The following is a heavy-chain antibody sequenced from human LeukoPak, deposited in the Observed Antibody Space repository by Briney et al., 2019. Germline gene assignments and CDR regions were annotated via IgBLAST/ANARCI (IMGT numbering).Heavy chain of an antibody. V-gene: IGHV1-8*01. CDR3: ATDGAGDYLNH. CDR1: GYTFTSYD. CDR2: MNPNRGDT. D-gene: IGHD4-17*01. Sequence: ASVKVSCKASGYTFTSYDIHWVRQATGQGLEWMGRMNPNRGDTDYAQKFQGRVNMTEDTSTDTAYMELSSLSYDDTAVYYCATDGAGDYLNHWGQGTLVTVSS. J-gene: IGHJ4*02.